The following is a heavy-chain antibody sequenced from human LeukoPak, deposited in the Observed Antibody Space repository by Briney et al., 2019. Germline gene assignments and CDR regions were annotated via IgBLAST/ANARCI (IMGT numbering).Heavy chain of an antibody. CDR2: IRYDGSNK. CDR3: AKSMVSLYGMDV. Sequence: GGSLRLSCAASGFTFSSYGMHWVRQALGKGLEWVAFIRYDGSNKYYADSVKGRFTISRDNSKNTLYLQMNSLRAEDTAVYYCAKSMVSLYGMDVWGQGTTVTVSS. J-gene: IGHJ6*02. V-gene: IGHV3-30*02. CDR1: GFTFSSYG. D-gene: IGHD5-18*01.